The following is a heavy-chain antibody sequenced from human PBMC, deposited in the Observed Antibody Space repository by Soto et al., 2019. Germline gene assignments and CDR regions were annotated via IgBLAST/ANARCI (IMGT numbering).Heavy chain of an antibody. D-gene: IGHD3-22*01. V-gene: IGHV3-30*18. J-gene: IGHJ4*02. Sequence: GGSLRLSCAASGFTFSSYGMHWVRQAPGKGLEWVAVISYDGSNKYYADSVKGRFTISRDNSKNTLYLQMNSLRAEDTAVYYCAKDRRALNYYDSSPPDYWGQGTLVTVSS. CDR1: GFTFSSYG. CDR2: ISYDGSNK. CDR3: AKDRRALNYYDSSPPDY.